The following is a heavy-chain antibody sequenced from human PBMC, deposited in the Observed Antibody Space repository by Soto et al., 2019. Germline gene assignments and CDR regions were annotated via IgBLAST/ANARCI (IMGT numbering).Heavy chain of an antibody. CDR3: AKDLGYTSSWYYALHI. V-gene: IGHV3-23*01. J-gene: IGHJ3*02. D-gene: IGHD6-13*01. CDR2: ISGSGGTT. Sequence: GGSLRLSCVGSGFSFSSYAMNWVRQAPGQGLEWVSGISGSGGTTFYADSVKGRFTISRDNSKNTLYLQMNSLRAEDTAVYYCAKDLGYTSSWYYALHIWGQGTMVTVSS. CDR1: GFSFSSYA.